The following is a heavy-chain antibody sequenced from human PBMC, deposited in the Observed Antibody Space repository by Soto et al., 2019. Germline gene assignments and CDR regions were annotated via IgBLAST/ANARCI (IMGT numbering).Heavy chain of an antibody. CDR2: INPAPGST. D-gene: IGHD5-18*01. Sequence: QVQLVQSGAEVKKSGAAVKISCKTSGFTFTNYYLHWVRQAPGQGLEWMGLINPAPGSTNYAEKFQGRVTMTRDMSSNTVYMQLGRLTSEDTGIYYCARGGWAGYGSEGGFDLWGQGTHITVSS. CDR1: GFTFTNYY. V-gene: IGHV1-46*01. J-gene: IGHJ4*02. CDR3: ARGGWAGYGSEGGFDL.